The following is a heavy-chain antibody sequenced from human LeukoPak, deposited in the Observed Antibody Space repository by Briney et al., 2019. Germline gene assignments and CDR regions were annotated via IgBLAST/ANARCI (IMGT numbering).Heavy chain of an antibody. D-gene: IGHD3-22*01. Sequence: SQTLSLTCTVSGGSISSGGYYWSWIRQHPGKGLEWIGYIYYSGSTYHNPSLKSRVTISVDTSKNQFSLKLSSVTAADTAVYYCARGGLVVTHFDYWGQGTLVTVSS. CDR3: ARGGLVVTHFDY. J-gene: IGHJ4*02. CDR1: GGSISSGGYY. V-gene: IGHV4-31*03. CDR2: IYYSGST.